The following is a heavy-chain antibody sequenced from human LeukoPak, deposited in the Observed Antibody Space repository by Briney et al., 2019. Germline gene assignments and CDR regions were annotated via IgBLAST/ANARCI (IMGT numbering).Heavy chain of an antibody. J-gene: IGHJ4*02. V-gene: IGHV4-61*02. CDR1: GGSISSGSYY. CDR3: GRLNLPAVSGAFDY. CDR2: IHSSGTT. D-gene: IGHD2-2*01. Sequence: PSETLSLTCTVSGGSISSGSYYWSWIRQPAGKGLEWIGRIHSSGTTHYNPSLRSRVTLSIDTSKNQFSLKLSSVTAADTAVYYCGRLNLPAVSGAFDYWGQGTLVTVSS.